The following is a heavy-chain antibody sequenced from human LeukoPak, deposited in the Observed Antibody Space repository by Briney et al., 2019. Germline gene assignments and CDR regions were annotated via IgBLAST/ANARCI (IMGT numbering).Heavy chain of an antibody. V-gene: IGHV4-59*01. CDR2: IYYIGST. CDR3: ASVVAAATYYFDY. Sequence: PSETLSLTCTVSGGSIRTYYWSWIRQPPGKGLEWIGNIYYIGSTKYNPSLKSRVTISVDTSKNQFSLKLTSVTAADTAVYYCASVVAAATYYFDYWGQGTLVTVSS. D-gene: IGHD6-13*01. J-gene: IGHJ4*02. CDR1: GGSIRTYY.